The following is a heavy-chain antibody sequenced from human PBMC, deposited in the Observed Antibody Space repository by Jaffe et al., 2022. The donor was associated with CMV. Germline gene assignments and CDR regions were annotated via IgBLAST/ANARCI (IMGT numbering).Heavy chain of an antibody. J-gene: IGHJ6*02. CDR2: INWNSGSR. CDR3: VKDMNAGFYYYGLDA. Sequence: EVHLEESGGGLVQPGRSLRLSCAASGFIFDDYAMHWVRQVPGKGLEWVSSINWNSGSRLYADSVKGRFTISRDNAKNSLYLEMNSLRTEDTALYYCVKDMNAGFYYYGLDAWGQGTTVTVSS. CDR1: GFIFDDYA. D-gene: IGHD2-8*01. V-gene: IGHV3-9*01.